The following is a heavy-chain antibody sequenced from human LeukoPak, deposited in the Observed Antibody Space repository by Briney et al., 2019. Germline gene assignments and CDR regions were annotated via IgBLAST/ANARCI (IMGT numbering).Heavy chain of an antibody. D-gene: IGHD3-10*01. CDR3: AREEITVVRGVHFDY. V-gene: IGHV4-59*12. J-gene: IGHJ4*02. Sequence: PSETLSLTCTVSGGSISSYYWSWIRQPPGEGLEWIGYIYYSGRTKYSPSLKSRVTISVDTSKNQFSLKLNSVTAADTAVYYCAREEITVVRGVHFDYWGQGTLVTVSS. CDR1: GGSISSYY. CDR2: IYYSGRT.